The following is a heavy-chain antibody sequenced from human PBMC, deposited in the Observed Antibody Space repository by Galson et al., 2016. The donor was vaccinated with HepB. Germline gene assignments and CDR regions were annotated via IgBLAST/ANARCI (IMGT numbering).Heavy chain of an antibody. V-gene: IGHV3-30*04. J-gene: IGHJ3*02. CDR3: ARSHGYSGRNAFDI. Sequence: SLRLSCAASGFTFSNYALHWVRQAPGKGLEWVAVVSYEGSNKYYAESVRGRFIISRDSSKNTLYLQMNSLRPEDTAMYYCARSHGYSGRNAFDIWCQGTMVTVSS. CDR1: GFTFSNYA. D-gene: IGHD3-22*01. CDR2: VSYEGSNK.